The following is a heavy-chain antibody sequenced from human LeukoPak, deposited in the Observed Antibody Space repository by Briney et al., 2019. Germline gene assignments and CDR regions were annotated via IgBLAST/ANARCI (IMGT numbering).Heavy chain of an antibody. CDR1: GGSISSYY. V-gene: IGHV4-4*07. CDR3: ARDQYTIFGVVIIRDDAFDI. J-gene: IGHJ3*02. Sequence: ASETLSLTCTVSGGSISSYYWSWIRQPAGKGLEWIGRIYTSGSTNYNPSLKSRVTMSVDTSKNQFSLKLSSVTAADTAVYYCARDQYTIFGVVIIRDDAFDIWGQGTMVTVSS. CDR2: IYTSGST. D-gene: IGHD3-3*01.